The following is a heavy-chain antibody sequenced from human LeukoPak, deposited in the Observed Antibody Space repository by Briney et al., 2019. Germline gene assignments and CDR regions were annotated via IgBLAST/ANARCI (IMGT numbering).Heavy chain of an antibody. Sequence: SETLSLTCAVSGGSISSSNWWSWVRQPPGKGLEWIGEIYHSGSTDYNPSLKSRVTISVDKSKNQFSLKLSSVTAADTAVYYCAREGVTKYYFDYWGQGTLVTVSS. V-gene: IGHV4-4*02. CDR1: GGSISSSNW. CDR2: IYHSGST. D-gene: IGHD4-11*01. J-gene: IGHJ4*02. CDR3: AREGVTKYYFDY.